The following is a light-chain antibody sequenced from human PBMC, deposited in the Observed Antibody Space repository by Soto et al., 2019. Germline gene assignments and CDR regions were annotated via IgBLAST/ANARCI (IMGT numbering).Light chain of an antibody. V-gene: IGLV2-14*01. Sequence: QSVLAQPASVSGSPGQSITISCTGTSSDVGRYNYVSWFQQHPGKAPKLMIYDVSNWPSGVSDRFSGSKSGNTASLTISGLQAEDEADDYCSSFTSSSTFVFGTGTKLTVL. CDR2: DVS. CDR1: SSDVGRYNY. J-gene: IGLJ1*01. CDR3: SSFTSSSTFV.